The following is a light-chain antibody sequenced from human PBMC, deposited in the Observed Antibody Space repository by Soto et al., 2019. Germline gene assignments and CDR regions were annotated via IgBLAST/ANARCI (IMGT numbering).Light chain of an antibody. CDR3: ASYTDTTTQV. V-gene: IGLV4-69*01. CDR1: SGHSSYA. J-gene: IGLJ3*02. CDR2: LNNDGSH. Sequence: QLVLTQSPSASASLGASVKLTCTLSSGHSSYAIAWHQKQPGKGPRYLMDLNNDGSHTKGDGIPDRFSGSSSGADRYLIISSLQSEDEADYYCASYTDTTTQVFGGGTKVTVL.